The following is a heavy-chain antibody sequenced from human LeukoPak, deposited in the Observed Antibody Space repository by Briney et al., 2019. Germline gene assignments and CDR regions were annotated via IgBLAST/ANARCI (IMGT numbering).Heavy chain of an antibody. CDR3: ARDVVGSLDS. D-gene: IGHD1-26*01. CDR1: GFTFSSYL. Sequence: GGSLRLSCAASGFTFSSYLMAWVRQAPGKGVEWGANIKGDESAKHQADTVKGRLTISRDNTRNSLYLQMTNLRGDDTAVYYCARDVVGSLDSWGQGTLVTVSS. J-gene: IGHJ4*02. V-gene: IGHV3-7*01. CDR2: IKGDESAK.